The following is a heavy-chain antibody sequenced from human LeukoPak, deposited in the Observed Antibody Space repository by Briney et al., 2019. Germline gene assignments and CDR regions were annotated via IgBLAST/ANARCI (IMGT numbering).Heavy chain of an antibody. CDR3: ARGERGYLDH. CDR1: GGSFSGYY. V-gene: IGHV4-34*01. D-gene: IGHD5-12*01. Sequence: NPSETLSLTCAVYGGSFSGYYWSWIRQPPGKGLEWIGEINHSGSTNYNPSLKSRVTISVDTSKNQFSLKLSSVTAADTAVYYCARGERGYLDHWGQGTLVTVSS. J-gene: IGHJ4*02. CDR2: INHSGST.